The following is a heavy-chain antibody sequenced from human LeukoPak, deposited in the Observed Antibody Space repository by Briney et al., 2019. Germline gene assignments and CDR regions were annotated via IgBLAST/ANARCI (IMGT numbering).Heavy chain of an antibody. CDR2: IYTSGST. V-gene: IGHV4-4*07. CDR3: ARYGYCSGGSCYSGSSFDY. Sequence: SETLSLTRTVSGVSISSYYWRWIRQPAGKGLEWVGRIYTSGSTNYNPSLKRRATISVDTSKNQFSLKMSSVTAADTAVYYCARYGYCSGGSCYSGSSFDYWGQGTLVTVSS. J-gene: IGHJ4*02. D-gene: IGHD2-15*01. CDR1: GVSISSYY.